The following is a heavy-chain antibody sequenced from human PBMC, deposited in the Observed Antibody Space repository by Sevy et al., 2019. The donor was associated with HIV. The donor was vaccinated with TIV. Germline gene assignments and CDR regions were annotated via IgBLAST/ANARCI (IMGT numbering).Heavy chain of an antibody. D-gene: IGHD6-6*01. CDR3: ARAGLVAALPFDP. V-gene: IGHV4-59*01. CDR2: IYYSGST. CDR1: GGSISSYY. Sequence: SETLSLTCTVSGGSISSYYWSWIRQPPGKGLEWIGYIYYSGSTNYNPSLKSRVTISVDTSKNQFSLKLSSVTAADTAVYYCARAGLVAALPFDPWGQGTLVTVSS. J-gene: IGHJ5*02.